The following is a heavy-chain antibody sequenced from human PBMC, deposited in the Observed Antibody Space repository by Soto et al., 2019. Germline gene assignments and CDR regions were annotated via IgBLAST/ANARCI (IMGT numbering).Heavy chain of an antibody. CDR2: IKSKTDGGTT. J-gene: IGHJ4*02. CDR3: TARTVGATIQSY. CDR1: EFTLSNSW. Sequence: GACLRPSCAASEFTLSNSWMSWVREAPLKVLEWVGRIKSKTDGGTTDYAAPVKGRFTVSRDDSKNTLYLQMNSLKTEDTAVYYCTARTVGATIQSYWGQATLVTVSS. V-gene: IGHV3-15*01. D-gene: IGHD1-26*01.